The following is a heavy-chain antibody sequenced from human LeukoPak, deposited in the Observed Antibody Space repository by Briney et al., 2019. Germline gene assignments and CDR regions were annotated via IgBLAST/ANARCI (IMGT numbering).Heavy chain of an antibody. V-gene: IGHV1-24*01. CDR1: GGTFSSYA. CDR3: ATSSDAFDI. J-gene: IGHJ3*02. Sequence: ASVKVSCKASGGTFSSYAISWVRQAPGQGLEWMGGFDPEDGETIYAQKFQGRVTMTEDTSTDTAYMELSSLRSEDTAVYYCATSSDAFDIWGQGTMVTVSS. CDR2: FDPEDGET.